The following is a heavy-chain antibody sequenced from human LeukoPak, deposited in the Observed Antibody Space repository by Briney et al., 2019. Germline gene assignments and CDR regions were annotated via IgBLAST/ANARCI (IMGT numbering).Heavy chain of an antibody. Sequence: PSQTLSLTCAVSGGSISSGGYSWSWIRQPPGKGLEWIGYIYYSGSTYYNPSLKSRVTISVDTSKNQFSLKLSSVTAADTAVYYCARRRYGTTVTTFTWFDPWGQGTLVTVSS. V-gene: IGHV4-30-4*07. CDR2: IYYSGST. CDR3: ARRRYGTTVTTFTWFDP. J-gene: IGHJ5*02. CDR1: GGSISSGGYS. D-gene: IGHD4-17*01.